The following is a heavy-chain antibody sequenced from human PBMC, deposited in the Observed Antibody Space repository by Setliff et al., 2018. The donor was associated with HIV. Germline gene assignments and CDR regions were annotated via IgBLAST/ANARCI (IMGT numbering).Heavy chain of an antibody. J-gene: IGHJ3*02. CDR1: GDSISRDFYY. CDR2: IYTNGRT. Sequence: SETLSLTCTVSGDSISRDFYYWNWIRQPAGKGLEWIGHIYTNGRTHYNPSLESRVTISMDTSKNQFSLKLSSVTAADTAVYYCARNDAFDIWGQGTLVTVSS. CDR3: ARNDAFDI. V-gene: IGHV4-61*09.